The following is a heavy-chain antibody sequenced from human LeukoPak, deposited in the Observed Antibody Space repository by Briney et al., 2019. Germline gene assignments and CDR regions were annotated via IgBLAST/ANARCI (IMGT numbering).Heavy chain of an antibody. V-gene: IGHV4-38-2*02. J-gene: IGHJ4*02. D-gene: IGHD1-26*01. CDR2: IYHSGST. Sequence: PSETLSLTCTVSGYSISSGYYWGWIRQPPGKGLEWIGSIYHSGSTYYNPSLKSRVTISVDTSKNQFSLKLSSVTAADTAVYYCARDPWSGSYFSVDYWGQGTLVTVSS. CDR3: ARDPWSGSYFSVDY. CDR1: GYSISSGYY.